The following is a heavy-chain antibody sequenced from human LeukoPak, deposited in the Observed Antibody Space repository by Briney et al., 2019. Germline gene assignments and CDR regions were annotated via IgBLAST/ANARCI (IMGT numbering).Heavy chain of an antibody. Sequence: PGGSLRLSCAASGFTFSSYSMNWVRQAPGKGLEWVSSISSSSSYIYYADSVKGRFTISRDNAKNSLYLQMNSLRAEDTAVYYCVRDRVDSSGFHDAFDIWGQGTMVTVSS. CDR2: ISSSSSYI. J-gene: IGHJ3*02. CDR3: VRDRVDSSGFHDAFDI. CDR1: GFTFSSYS. D-gene: IGHD3-22*01. V-gene: IGHV3-21*01.